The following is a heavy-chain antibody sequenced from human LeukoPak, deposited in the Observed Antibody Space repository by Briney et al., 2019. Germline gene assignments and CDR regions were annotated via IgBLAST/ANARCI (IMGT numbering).Heavy chain of an antibody. D-gene: IGHD6-19*01. CDR3: ATAYDSSGWYDY. V-gene: IGHV4-38-2*02. CDR2: IYHSGST. J-gene: IGHJ4*02. Sequence: SETLSLTCTVSGYSISIGYYWGWIRQPPGKGLEWTGSIYHSGSTFYNPSLKSRVNISVDTSQNQFSLKLSSVTAADTAVYYCATAYDSSGWYDYWGQGTLVTVSS. CDR1: GYSISIGYY.